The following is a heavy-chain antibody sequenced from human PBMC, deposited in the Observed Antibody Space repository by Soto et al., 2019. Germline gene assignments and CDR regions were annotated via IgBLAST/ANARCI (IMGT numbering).Heavy chain of an antibody. CDR2: INIGNGNT. J-gene: IGHJ5*02. CDR3: SGEPLCGGRCYSNYFDP. V-gene: IGHV1-3*04. Sequence: ASVKVSCKASGYTFTYYPIHWVRQAPGQRLEWMGWINIGNGNTASSQKCQDRVTITRETSASTAYMELTSLRSEDTAVYYCSGEPLCGGRCYSNYFDPWGQGTLVTVSS. D-gene: IGHD2-15*01. CDR1: GYTFTYYP.